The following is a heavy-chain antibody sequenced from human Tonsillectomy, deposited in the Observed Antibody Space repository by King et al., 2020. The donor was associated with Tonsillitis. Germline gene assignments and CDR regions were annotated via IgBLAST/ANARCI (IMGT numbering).Heavy chain of an antibody. CDR2: SNHSGGT. V-gene: IGHV4-34*01. CDR1: GGSFSAYY. Sequence: VQLQQWGAGLLKPSETLSLTCAVNGGSFSAYYWSWIRQPPGKGLEWIGESNHSGGTNYNPSLKSRVTISVDTSKNQFSLKLSSVTAADTAVYFCARVMDFGFSYFDYWGQGALVTVSS. CDR3: ARVMDFGFSYFDY. D-gene: IGHD3/OR15-3a*01. J-gene: IGHJ4*02.